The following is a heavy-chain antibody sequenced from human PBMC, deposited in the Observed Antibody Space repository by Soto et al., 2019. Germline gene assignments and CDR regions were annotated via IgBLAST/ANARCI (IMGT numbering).Heavy chain of an antibody. CDR3: ARVLWFGELSHYYYAMDV. CDR2: ISAYNGNT. D-gene: IGHD3-10*01. CDR1: GYTFTSYG. J-gene: IGHJ6*02. Sequence: QVQLVQSGAEVKKPGASVKVSCKASGYTFTSYGISWVRQAPGQGLEWMGWISAYNGNTNYAQKLQGRVTMTTDTSPSTAHMDLRSLRSDDTAVYYCARVLWFGELSHYYYAMDVWGQGTTVTVSS. V-gene: IGHV1-18*01.